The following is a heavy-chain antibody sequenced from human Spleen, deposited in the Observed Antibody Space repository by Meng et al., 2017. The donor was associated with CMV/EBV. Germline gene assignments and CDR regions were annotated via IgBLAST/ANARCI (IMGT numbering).Heavy chain of an antibody. CDR3: TRDGLATGDY. D-gene: IGHD5-12*01. J-gene: IGHJ4*02. V-gene: IGHV3-20*04. Sequence: GESLKISCAASGFTFDDYAMTWVRQAPGQGLEWVSTISWSGENTGYADSVKGRFTISRDNAKNALFLQMNRLRTEDTAFYYCTRDGLATGDYWGQGTLVTVSS. CDR2: ISWSGENT. CDR1: GFTFDDYA.